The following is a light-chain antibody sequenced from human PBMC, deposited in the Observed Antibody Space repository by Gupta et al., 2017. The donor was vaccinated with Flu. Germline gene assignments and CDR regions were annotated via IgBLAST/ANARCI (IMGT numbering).Light chain of an antibody. CDR2: RVS. CDR3: QQYNSYVWT. Sequence: DIQMTQSPSTLSASVGDRITITCRASQSLNNWLAWFQQKPGQAPKLLIYRVSNLEGGVPSRFSGSGFGTEFTLTITSLQPDDSATYYCQQYNSYVWTFGQGTKLEIK. V-gene: IGKV1-5*03. CDR1: QSLNNW. J-gene: IGKJ1*01.